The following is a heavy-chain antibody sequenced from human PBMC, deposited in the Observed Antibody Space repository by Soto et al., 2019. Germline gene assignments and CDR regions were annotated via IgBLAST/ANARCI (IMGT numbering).Heavy chain of an antibody. J-gene: IGHJ6*02. V-gene: IGHV4-38-2*01. CDR3: ARGLGRLRLGELSLLSPYGMDV. CDR2: IYHSGST. Sequence: SETLSLTCAVSGYSISSGYYWGWIRQPPGKGLEWIGSIYHSGSTYYNPSLKSRVTISVGTSKNQFSLKLSSVTAADTAVYYCARGLGRLRLGELSLLSPYGMDVWGQGTTVTVSS. CDR1: GYSISSGYY. D-gene: IGHD3-16*02.